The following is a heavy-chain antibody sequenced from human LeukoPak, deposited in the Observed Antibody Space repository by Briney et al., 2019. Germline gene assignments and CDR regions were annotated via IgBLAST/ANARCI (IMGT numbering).Heavy chain of an antibody. D-gene: IGHD2/OR15-2a*01. Sequence: GASVKVSSKASGYTFTGYFVHWVRQAPGQGPEWMGWIDPNSGGTNYAQKFQGRVTMTRDTSISTAYMELSSLRPDDTAVYYCARGSPKVADSTTDRKASDIWGQGTMVTVST. CDR1: GYTFTGYF. V-gene: IGHV1-2*02. J-gene: IGHJ3*02. CDR2: IDPNSGGT. CDR3: ARGSPKVADSTTDRKASDI.